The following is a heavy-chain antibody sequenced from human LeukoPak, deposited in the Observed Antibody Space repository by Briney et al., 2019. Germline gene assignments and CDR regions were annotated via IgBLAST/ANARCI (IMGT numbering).Heavy chain of an antibody. CDR3: VRSLRQWLGSVTTSFDY. CDR2: ISYDGSNK. CDR1: GFTFSSYA. Sequence: GGSLRLSCAASGFTFSSYAMHWVRQAPGKGLEWVAVISYDGSNKYYADSVKGRFTISRDNSKNTLYLQMNSLRAEDTAVYYCVRSLRQWLGSVTTSFDYWGQGTLVTVSS. D-gene: IGHD6-19*01. V-gene: IGHV3-30*04. J-gene: IGHJ4*02.